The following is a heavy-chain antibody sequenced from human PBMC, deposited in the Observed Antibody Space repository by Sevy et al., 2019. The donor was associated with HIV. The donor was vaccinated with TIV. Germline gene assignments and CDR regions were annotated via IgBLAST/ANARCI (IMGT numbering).Heavy chain of an antibody. CDR2: IYYSGST. Sequence: SETLSLTCTVSGGSISSTTYYWGWIRQPPGKGPEWIASIYYSGSTYYNVSLESRVTISVDMSENQFSLRLSSVTAADTAVYYCARHGGIAVATLDYWGQGTLVTVSS. CDR1: GGSISSTTYY. CDR3: ARHGGIAVATLDY. J-gene: IGHJ4*02. D-gene: IGHD6-19*01. V-gene: IGHV4-39*01.